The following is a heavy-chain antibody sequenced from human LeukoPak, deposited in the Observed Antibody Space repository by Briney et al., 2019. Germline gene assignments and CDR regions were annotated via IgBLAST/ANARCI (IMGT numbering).Heavy chain of an antibody. J-gene: IGHJ4*02. D-gene: IGHD3-10*01. CDR1: GFTFSSYG. V-gene: IGHV3-30*18. Sequence: GRSLRLSCAASGFTFSSYGMHWVRQAPGKGLEWVAVISYDGSNKYYADSVKGRFTISRDNSMNTLYLQMNSLRAEDTAVYYCAKSTVRGVIGHYFDYWGQGTLVTVSS. CDR2: ISYDGSNK. CDR3: AKSTVRGVIGHYFDY.